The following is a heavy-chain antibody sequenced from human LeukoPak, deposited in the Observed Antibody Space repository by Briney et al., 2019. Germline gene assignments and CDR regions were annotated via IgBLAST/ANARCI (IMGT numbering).Heavy chain of an antibody. J-gene: IGHJ3*02. CDR1: GFTFSSYA. CDR3: VKPPRTMVRGVIFDAFDI. D-gene: IGHD3-10*01. V-gene: IGHV3-64D*06. Sequence: GGSLRLSCAASGFTFSSYAMHRVRQAPGKGLEYVSAISSNGGSTYYADSVKGRFTISRDNSKNTLYLQMSSLRAEDTAVYYCVKPPRTMVRGVIFDAFDIWGQGTMVTVSS. CDR2: ISSNGGST.